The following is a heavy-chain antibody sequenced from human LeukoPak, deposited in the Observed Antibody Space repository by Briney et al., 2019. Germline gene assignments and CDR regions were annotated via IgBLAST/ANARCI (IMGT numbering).Heavy chain of an antibody. CDR2: IKRDGSEG. CDR1: GFTFSSYW. Sequence: GGSLRLSCAASGFTFSSYWMTWVRQAPGKGLEWVANIKRDGSEGYYVDSVKGRFTISRDNAKNSLYLQMNSLRAEDTAVYYCATDVPAVTIFGYWGQGTLVTVSS. J-gene: IGHJ4*02. D-gene: IGHD2-2*01. CDR3: ATDVPAVTIFGY. V-gene: IGHV3-7*01.